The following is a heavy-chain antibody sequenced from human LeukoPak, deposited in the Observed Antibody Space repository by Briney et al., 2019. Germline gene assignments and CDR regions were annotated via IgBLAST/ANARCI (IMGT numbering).Heavy chain of an antibody. D-gene: IGHD2-2*01. CDR3: ARASSDAFDI. CDR1: GYSISSGYY. Sequence: ASETLSLTCTVSGYSISSGYYWGWIRQPPGKGLEWIGSIYHSGSTYYNPSLKSRVTISVDTSKNQFSLKLSSVTAADTAVYYCARASSDAFDIWGQGTMVTVSS. CDR2: IYHSGST. V-gene: IGHV4-38-2*02. J-gene: IGHJ3*02.